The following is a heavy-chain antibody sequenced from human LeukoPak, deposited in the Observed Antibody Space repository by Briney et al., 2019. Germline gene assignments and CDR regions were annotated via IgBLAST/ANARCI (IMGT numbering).Heavy chain of an antibody. D-gene: IGHD1-26*01. CDR1: GGSISSYY. CDR2: IYYSGST. J-gene: IGHJ4*02. CDR3: ARLASGSYGPLTPFDY. V-gene: IGHV4-59*08. Sequence: SETLSLTCTVSGGSISSYYWSWIRQPPGKGLEWIGDIYYSGSTNYNPSLKSRVTISVDTSKNQFSLRLSSVTAADTAVYYSARLASGSYGPLTPFDYWGQRTLVTVSS.